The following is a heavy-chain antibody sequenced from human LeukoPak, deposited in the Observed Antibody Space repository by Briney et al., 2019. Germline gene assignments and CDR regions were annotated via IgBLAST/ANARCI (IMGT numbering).Heavy chain of an antibody. Sequence: SETLSLTCTVSGGSITYYYWNWIRQPPGKGLEWIGYIYYSGSANYNPSLKSRVTISVDTSKNQFSLKLSSVTAADTAVYYCAKDLGYSYAYFDYWGQGTLVTVSS. CDR2: IYYSGSA. CDR1: GGSITYYY. D-gene: IGHD5-18*01. V-gene: IGHV4-59*01. CDR3: AKDLGYSYAYFDY. J-gene: IGHJ4*02.